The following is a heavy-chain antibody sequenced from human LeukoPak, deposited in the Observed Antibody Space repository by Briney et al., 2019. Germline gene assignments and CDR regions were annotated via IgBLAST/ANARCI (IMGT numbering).Heavy chain of an antibody. CDR2: INGDGSST. CDR3: ARGNLAEAGIHY. D-gene: IGHD6-13*01. J-gene: IGHJ4*02. CDR1: GFTFSSYW. V-gene: IGHV3-74*01. Sequence: GGSLRLSCAASGFTFSSYWMHWVRQAPGKGLVWVSRINGDGSSTTYVDSVMGRFTISRDSAKNTLYLQMTSVRAADTAVYYCARGNLAEAGIHYWGQGTLVIVSS.